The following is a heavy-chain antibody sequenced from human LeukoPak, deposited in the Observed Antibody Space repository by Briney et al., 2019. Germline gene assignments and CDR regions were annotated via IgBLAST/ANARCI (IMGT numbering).Heavy chain of an antibody. D-gene: IGHD3-9*01. V-gene: IGHV1-18*04. CDR2: ISAYNGNT. J-gene: IGHJ4*02. CDR1: GYTFTSYG. CDR3: ARFPIRYDILTGSAYYFDY. Sequence: EASVKVSCKASGYTFTSYGISWVRQAPGQGLEWMGWISAYNGNTNYAQKLQGRVTMTTDTSTSTAYMELRSLRSDDTAVYYCARFPIRYDILTGSAYYFDYWGQGTLATVSS.